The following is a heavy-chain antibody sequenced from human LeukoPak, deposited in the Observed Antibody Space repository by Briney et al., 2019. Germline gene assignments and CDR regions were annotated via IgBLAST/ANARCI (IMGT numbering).Heavy chain of an antibody. Sequence: SETLSLTCAVSGYSISSGYYWGWIRQPPGKGLEWIGSIYHSGSTYYNPSLKSRVTISVDTSKNQFSLTVSSVTAADTAVYYCARLTGTFDYWGQGTLVTVSS. V-gene: IGHV4-38-2*01. CDR3: ARLTGTFDY. CDR1: GYSISSGYY. J-gene: IGHJ4*02. CDR2: IYHSGST. D-gene: IGHD1-1*01.